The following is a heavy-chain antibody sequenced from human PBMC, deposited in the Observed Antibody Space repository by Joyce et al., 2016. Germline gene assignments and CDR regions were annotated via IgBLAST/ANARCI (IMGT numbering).Heavy chain of an antibody. J-gene: IGHJ6*02. V-gene: IGHV3-21*02. CDR3: AREVRGAQYYYGMDV. Sequence: EVQLVESGGGLVKPGGSLRLSCADSGFSFISYSINWVRQAPGKGLEWVSSISSTGSHIYDAESVKGRFTTSRDNAKKSLYLQMNSLRAEDTAMYYCAREVRGAQYYYGMDVWGQGTTVTVSS. CDR2: ISSTGSHI. CDR1: GFSFISYS. D-gene: IGHD3-10*01.